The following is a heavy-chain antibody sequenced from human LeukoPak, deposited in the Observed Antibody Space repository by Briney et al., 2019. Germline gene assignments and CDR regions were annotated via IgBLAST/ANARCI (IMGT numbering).Heavy chain of an antibody. Sequence: SVKVSCKASGYTFTSYGISWVRQAPGQGLEWMGWISAYNGNTNYAQKLQGRVTMTTDTSTSTAYMELRSLRSDDTAVYYCARDPARYCSGSSCYRAFDIWGQGTMVTVPS. CDR3: ARDPARYCSGSSCYRAFDI. J-gene: IGHJ3*02. CDR2: ISAYNGNT. D-gene: IGHD2-15*01. V-gene: IGHV1-18*01. CDR1: GYTFTSYG.